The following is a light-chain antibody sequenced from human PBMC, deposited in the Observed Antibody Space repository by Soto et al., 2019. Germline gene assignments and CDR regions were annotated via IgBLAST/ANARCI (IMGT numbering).Light chain of an antibody. V-gene: IGKV1-39*01. Sequence: DIQMTQSPSSLSSSVGERVSVTCWASQSISTCLNWYQQRPGEAPKLLIYAASSLQSGVPSKFSGSGSGADFTLTICSLQPEDFATYYCQQCYTSPRTFGQGTKVEVK. CDR3: QQCYTSPRT. CDR2: AAS. J-gene: IGKJ1*01. CDR1: QSISTC.